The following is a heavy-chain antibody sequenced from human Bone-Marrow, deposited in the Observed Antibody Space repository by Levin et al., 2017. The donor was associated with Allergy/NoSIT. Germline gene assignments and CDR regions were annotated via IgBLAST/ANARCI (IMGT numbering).Heavy chain of an antibody. CDR2: ISSGGKTM. CDR1: RFAFRSYE. Sequence: GGSLRLSCTASRFAFRSYEMSWVRQAPGKGLEWISYISSGGKTMYYADSVKGRFTISRDNAKNSLYLQMNSLRAEDTGVYYCAREFPNIDFWGQGTLVAVSS. CDR3: AREFPNIDF. J-gene: IGHJ4*02. V-gene: IGHV3-48*03.